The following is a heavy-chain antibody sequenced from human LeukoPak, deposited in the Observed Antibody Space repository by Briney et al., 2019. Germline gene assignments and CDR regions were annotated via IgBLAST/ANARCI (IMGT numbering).Heavy chain of an antibody. CDR3: ARACSGGTCFNWFDP. J-gene: IGHJ5*02. D-gene: IGHD2-15*01. CDR2: MNANSGDT. V-gene: IGHV1-8*01. CDR1: RYSFNSYD. Sequence: ASVKVSCKASRYSFNSYDINWLRQATGHGPEWMGWMNANSGDTGYAQRFQGRVTMTRNTSIRTAYMELTSLTSDDTAVYYCARACSGGTCFNWFDPWGQGTLVIVSS.